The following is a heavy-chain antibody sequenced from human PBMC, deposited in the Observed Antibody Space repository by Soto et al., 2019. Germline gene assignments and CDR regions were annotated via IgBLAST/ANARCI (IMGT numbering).Heavy chain of an antibody. V-gene: IGHV3-33*01. CDR2: IWYDGSNK. CDR1: GFTFSSYG. D-gene: IGHD6-13*01. Sequence: QVQLVESGGGVVQPGRSLRLSCAASGFTFSSYGMHWVRQAPGKGLEWVAVIWYDGSNKYYADSVKGRFTISRDNSKNTLYLQMNSRRAEDTAVYYCARDRVEYSSSWCFDYWGQGTLVTVSS. J-gene: IGHJ4*02. CDR3: ARDRVEYSSSWCFDY.